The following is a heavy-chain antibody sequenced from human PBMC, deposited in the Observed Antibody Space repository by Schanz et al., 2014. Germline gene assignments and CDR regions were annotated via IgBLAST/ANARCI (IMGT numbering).Heavy chain of an antibody. J-gene: IGHJ4*02. V-gene: IGHV3-48*01. Sequence: HLVESGGGLVKRGGSLRLSCAASGFTFSSYAMTWVRQAPGKGLEWLSYIDGKSTTVYYADSVKGRVTISRDNAKNTLYLQMNSLRAEDTAVYYCAKDPSHGDYDYYFDYWGQGTLVTVSS. CDR2: IDGKSTTV. CDR3: AKDPSHGDYDYYFDY. CDR1: GFTFSSYA. D-gene: IGHD3-22*01.